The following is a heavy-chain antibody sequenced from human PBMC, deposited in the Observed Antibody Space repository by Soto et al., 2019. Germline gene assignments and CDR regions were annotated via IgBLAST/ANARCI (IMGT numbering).Heavy chain of an antibody. CDR3: ASLGFYCSSTSCYPDV. V-gene: IGHV1-69*06. D-gene: IGHD2-2*01. Sequence: QVQLVQSGAEVKKPGSSVKVSCKASGGTFSSYAISWVRQAPGQGLEWMGGIIPIFGTANYAQKFQGRVTITADKATSTAYMELSSRRSEDTAVYYCASLGFYCSSTSCYPDVWGQGTTVTVSS. J-gene: IGHJ6*02. CDR1: GGTFSSYA. CDR2: IIPIFGTA.